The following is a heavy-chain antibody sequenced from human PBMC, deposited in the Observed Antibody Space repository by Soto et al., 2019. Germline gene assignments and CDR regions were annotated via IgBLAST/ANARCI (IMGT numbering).Heavy chain of an antibody. CDR2: TKNKANSYTT. V-gene: IGHV3-72*01. CDR3: TIEGAYPGPDFDY. CDR1: GFTFSDRY. Sequence: GGSLRLSCAASGFTFSDRYMDWVRQAPGKGLEWVGRTKNKANSYTTEYAASVKGRFTISRDDSRNSVYLQMNSLKTDDTAVYYCTIEGAYPGPDFDYWGQGTLVTVS. J-gene: IGHJ4*02. D-gene: IGHD3-16*01.